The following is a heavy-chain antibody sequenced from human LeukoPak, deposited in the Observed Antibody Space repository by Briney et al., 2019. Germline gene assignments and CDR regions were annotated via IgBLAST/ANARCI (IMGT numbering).Heavy chain of an antibody. D-gene: IGHD6-13*01. Sequence: SETLSLTCTVSGGSISSGSYYWSWIRQPAGKGLEWIGRIYTSGSTNYNPSLKSRVTISVDTSKNQFSLKLSSVTAADTAVYYCARVPVLSRKYSSSWRNYMDVWGKGTTVTVSS. J-gene: IGHJ6*03. CDR1: GGSISSGSYY. V-gene: IGHV4-61*02. CDR2: IYTSGST. CDR3: ARVPVLSRKYSSSWRNYMDV.